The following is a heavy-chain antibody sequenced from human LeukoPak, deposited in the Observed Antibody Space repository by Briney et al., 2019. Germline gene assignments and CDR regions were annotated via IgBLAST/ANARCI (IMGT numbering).Heavy chain of an antibody. Sequence: PGGSLRLSCAASGFTFSSYGMHWVRQAPGKGLEWVAFIRYDGSNKYYADSVKGRFTISRDNSKNTLYLQMNSLSAEDTAVYYCAKDPRTSSHLDYWGQGTLVTVSS. D-gene: IGHD2-2*01. J-gene: IGHJ4*02. CDR1: GFTFSSYG. CDR2: IRYDGSNK. V-gene: IGHV3-30*02. CDR3: AKDPRTSSHLDY.